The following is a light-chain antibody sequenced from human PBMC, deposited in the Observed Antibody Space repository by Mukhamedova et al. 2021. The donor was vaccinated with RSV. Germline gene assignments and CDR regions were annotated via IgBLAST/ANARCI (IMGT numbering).Light chain of an antibody. CDR3: QQSYTAPYT. J-gene: IGKJ2*01. CDR2: TAS. Sequence: MGTITCRASQSINGHLNWYQQNPGEAPKLLIYTASSLQSAIPSRFSGSGSGTDFTLTISSLQPEDFATYFCQQSYTAPYTFGQGT. V-gene: IGKV1-39*01. CDR1: QSINGH.